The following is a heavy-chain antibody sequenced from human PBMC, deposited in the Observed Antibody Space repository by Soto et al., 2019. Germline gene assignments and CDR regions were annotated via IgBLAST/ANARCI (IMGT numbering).Heavy chain of an antibody. D-gene: IGHD5-18*01. J-gene: IGHJ6*04. CDR2: INQDGSEK. CDR3: ARDESTIWYSYDYHGMDV. CDR1: GFTFRTYW. Sequence: EVQLVESGGGLVQPGGSLRLSCGASGFTFRTYWLSWVRQVPGKGLEWVANINQDGSEKNYVDSVKGRFTISRDNAKNSLYLKMGSLRAEDPALYYCARDESTIWYSYDYHGMDVGGKGTRVTFSP. V-gene: IGHV3-7*05.